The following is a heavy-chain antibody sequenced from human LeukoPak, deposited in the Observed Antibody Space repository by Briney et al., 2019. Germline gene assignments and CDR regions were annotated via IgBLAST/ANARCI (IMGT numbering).Heavy chain of an antibody. CDR3: ARDVDDFGAWGHFDY. CDR2: IWYDGSNK. V-gene: IGHV3-33*01. D-gene: IGHD3-3*01. Sequence: GGSLRLSCAASGFTFSTYAIHWVRQAPGKGLEWVAVIWYDGSNKYYIDSVKDRFTISRDDSKNTVYLQMDSLRAEDTAVYYCARDVDDFGAWGHFDYWGQGTLVTVSS. CDR1: GFTFSTYA. J-gene: IGHJ4*02.